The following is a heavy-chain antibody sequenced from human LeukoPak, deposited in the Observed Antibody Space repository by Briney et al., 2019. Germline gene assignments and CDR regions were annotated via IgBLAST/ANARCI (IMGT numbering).Heavy chain of an antibody. Sequence: GGSLRLSCAASGFTFDDYGMSWVRQAPGKGLEWVSGINWSGGSTGYADSVKGRFTISRDNAKNSLYLQVNSLRAEDTALYYCARDIEGVEGYFDYWGQGTLVTVSS. J-gene: IGHJ4*02. D-gene: IGHD2-2*01. V-gene: IGHV3-20*04. CDR1: GFTFDDYG. CDR3: ARDIEGVEGYFDY. CDR2: INWSGGST.